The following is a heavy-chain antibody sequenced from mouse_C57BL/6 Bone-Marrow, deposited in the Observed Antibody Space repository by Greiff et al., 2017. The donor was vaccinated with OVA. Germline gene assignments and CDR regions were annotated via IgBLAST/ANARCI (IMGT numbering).Heavy chain of an antibody. V-gene: IGHV1-54*01. CDR3: ARDGNYWYFDV. CDR1: GYAFTNYL. CDR2: INPGSGGT. D-gene: IGHD2-1*01. Sequence: QVQLQQSGAELVRPGTSVKVSCKASGYAFTNYLIEWVKQRPGQGLEWIGVINPGSGGTNYNEKFKGKATLTADKSSSTAYMQLSSLTSEDSAVYICARDGNYWYFDVWGTGTTVTVSS. J-gene: IGHJ1*03.